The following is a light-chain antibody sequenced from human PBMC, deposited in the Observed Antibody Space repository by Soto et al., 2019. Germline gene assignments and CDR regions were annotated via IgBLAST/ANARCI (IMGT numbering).Light chain of an antibody. CDR3: QQYNSYPFT. CDR2: KAS. Sequence: DIQMTQSPSTLSASVGDRVTITCRASQSIRSWLAWYQQKPGKAPKLLIYKASSLESGVPSRFSGSGSGTEFTLTISSLQPYDFATYYCQQYNSYPFTFGPGTKVDIK. V-gene: IGKV1-5*03. CDR1: QSIRSW. J-gene: IGKJ3*01.